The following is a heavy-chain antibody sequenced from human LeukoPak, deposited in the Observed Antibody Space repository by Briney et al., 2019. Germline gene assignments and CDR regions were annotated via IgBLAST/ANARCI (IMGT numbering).Heavy chain of an antibody. J-gene: IGHJ5*02. CDR1: GYTFTGYY. CDR3: AKVPPSITAAGNWLGP. CDR2: INPNTGAT. Sequence: ASVKVSCKASGYTFTGYYIHWVRQAPGQGLEWMGRINPNTGATDYAQKFQGRVTMTRDTSITTAYMELSRLTSDDTAIYYCAKVPPSITAAGNWLGPWGQGALVTVSS. D-gene: IGHD6-13*01. V-gene: IGHV1-2*06.